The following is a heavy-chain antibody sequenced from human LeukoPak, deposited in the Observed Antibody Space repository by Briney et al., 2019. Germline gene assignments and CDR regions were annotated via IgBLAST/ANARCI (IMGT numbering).Heavy chain of an antibody. CDR3: ARDTHWGGNYYDSSGYYYGDY. CDR2: ISAYNGNT. CDR1: GYTFTSYG. J-gene: IGHJ4*02. D-gene: IGHD3-22*01. V-gene: IGHV1-18*01. Sequence: ASAKVSCKASGYTFTSYGISWVRQAPGQGLEWMGWISAYNGNTNYAQKLQGRVTMTTDTSTSTAYMELRSLRSDDTAVYYCARDTHWGGNYYDSSGYYYGDYWGQGTLVTVSS.